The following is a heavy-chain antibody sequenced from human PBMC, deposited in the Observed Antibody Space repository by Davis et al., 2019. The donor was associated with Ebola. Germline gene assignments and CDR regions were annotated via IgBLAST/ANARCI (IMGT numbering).Heavy chain of an antibody. CDR2: INPSGGST. V-gene: IGHV1-46*01. D-gene: IGHD2-21*01. J-gene: IGHJ5*02. CDR1: GYTFASYY. Sequence: AASVNVSCKASGYTFASYYMHWVRQAPGQGLEWMGIINPSGGSTSYAQKFQGRVTMTRDTSTSTVYMELSSLRSEDTAVYYCARGPLHTVGDAWFDPWGQGTLVTVSS. CDR3: ARGPLHTVGDAWFDP.